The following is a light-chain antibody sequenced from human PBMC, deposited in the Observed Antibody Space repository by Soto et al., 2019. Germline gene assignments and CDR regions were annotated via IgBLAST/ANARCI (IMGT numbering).Light chain of an antibody. Sequence: EKVMTQSPATLSVSPGERATLSCRASQSVNRNLAWYQQKPGQAPRLLIYGASTRATGVPARFSGSASGKEFTLTISSLQSEDFAVYYCQQYNDWPLTFGGGTKVEIK. V-gene: IGKV3-15*01. CDR2: GAS. J-gene: IGKJ4*01. CDR1: QSVNRN. CDR3: QQYNDWPLT.